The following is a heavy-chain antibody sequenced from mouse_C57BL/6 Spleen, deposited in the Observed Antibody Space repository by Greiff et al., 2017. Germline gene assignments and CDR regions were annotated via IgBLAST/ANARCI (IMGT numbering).Heavy chain of an antibody. CDR3: GRDEGGVSYYGGSLAWFAY. CDR2: ISDGGSYT. V-gene: IGHV5-4*01. Sequence: EVKLVESGGGLVKPGGSLKLSCAASGFTFSSYAMSWVRQTPEKRLEWVATISDGGSYTYYPDNVKGRFTISRDNAKNNLYLQMSHLKSEDTAMYYCGRDEGGVSYYGGSLAWFAYWGQGTLVTVSA. D-gene: IGHD1-1*01. CDR1: GFTFSSYA. J-gene: IGHJ3*01.